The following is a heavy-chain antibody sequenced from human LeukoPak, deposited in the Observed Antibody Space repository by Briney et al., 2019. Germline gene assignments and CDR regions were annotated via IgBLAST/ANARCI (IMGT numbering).Heavy chain of an antibody. J-gene: IGHJ4*02. CDR2: IYTSGST. V-gene: IGHV4-4*07. CDR1: VGSISSYH. Sequence: SETLSLTCTVSVGSISSYHWSWIRQPAGKGLEWIGRIYTSGSTNYNPSLKSRATVSLDKSKNQFSLRLSSVTAADTAVYYCVRGGAVAGSFDYWGQGTLVTVSS. D-gene: IGHD6-19*01. CDR3: VRGGAVAGSFDY.